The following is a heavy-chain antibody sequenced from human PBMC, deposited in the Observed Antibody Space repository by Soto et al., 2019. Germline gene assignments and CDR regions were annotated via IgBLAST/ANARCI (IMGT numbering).Heavy chain of an antibody. CDR1: GFTFSSYG. V-gene: IGHV3-30*18. CDR2: ISYDGSNN. D-gene: IGHD6-13*01. Sequence: GGSLRLSCAASGFTFSSYGMHWVRQAPGKGLEWVAVISYDGSNNYYADSVKGRFTISRDNSKNTLYLQMNSLRAEDTAVYYCAKDGDSSSWGLNWFDPWGQGTLVTVSS. J-gene: IGHJ5*02. CDR3: AKDGDSSSWGLNWFDP.